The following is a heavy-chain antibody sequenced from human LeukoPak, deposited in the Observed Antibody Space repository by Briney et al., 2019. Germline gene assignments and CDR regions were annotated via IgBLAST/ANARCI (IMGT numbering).Heavy chain of an antibody. CDR1: GFTFRRYR. J-gene: IGHJ5*02. Sequence: GGSLRLSCAASGFTFRRYRMSWVRQIPGRGLEWVANINQDGSDIQYVDSVKGRFTVSTDNAKKSLYMQMTSLRVEDTAVYYCASSWGSAIDLWGQGTLVTVSS. V-gene: IGHV3-7*01. D-gene: IGHD2-21*01. CDR3: ASSWGSAIDL. CDR2: INQDGSDI.